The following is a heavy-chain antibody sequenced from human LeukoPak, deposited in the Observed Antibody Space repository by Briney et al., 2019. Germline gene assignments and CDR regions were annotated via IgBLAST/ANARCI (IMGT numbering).Heavy chain of an antibody. CDR1: GGSISSSSYY. Sequence: PSETPSLTCTVSGGSISSSSYYWGWIRQPPGKGLEWIGSIYYSGSTYYNPSLKSRVTISVDTSKNQFSLKLSSVTAADTAVYYCARHGYDGGNSGDYFDYWGQGTLVTVSS. J-gene: IGHJ4*02. CDR2: IYYSGST. D-gene: IGHD4-23*01. CDR3: ARHGYDGGNSGDYFDY. V-gene: IGHV4-39*01.